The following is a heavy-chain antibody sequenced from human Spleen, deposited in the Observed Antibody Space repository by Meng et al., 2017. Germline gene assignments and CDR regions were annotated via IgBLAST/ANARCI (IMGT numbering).Heavy chain of an antibody. J-gene: IGHJ6*02. V-gene: IGHV1-8*01. Sequence: ASVKVSCKASGYTFTSYDINWVRQATGQGLEWMGWMNPNSGNTGYAQKFQGRVTMTRNTSISTAYMELSSLRSEDTAVYYCARASGYSSGWYDNHYYYYGMDVWGQGTTVTVSS. CDR1: GYTFTSYD. D-gene: IGHD6-19*01. CDR2: MNPNSGNT. CDR3: ARASGYSSGWYDNHYYYYGMDV.